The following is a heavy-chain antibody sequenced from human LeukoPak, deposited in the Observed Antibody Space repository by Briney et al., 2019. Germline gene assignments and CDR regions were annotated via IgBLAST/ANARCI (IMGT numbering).Heavy chain of an antibody. D-gene: IGHD2-2*01. CDR3: ARGVAAARWFDP. Sequence: SETLSPTCTVSGGSISSSSYYWGWIRQPPGKGLEWIGIIYYSGCTYYNPSLKSRVTISVDTSKSQFSLKLSSVTAADTAVYYCARGVAAARWFDPWGQGTLVTVSS. CDR1: GGSISSSSYY. J-gene: IGHJ5*02. V-gene: IGHV4-39*01. CDR2: IYYSGCT.